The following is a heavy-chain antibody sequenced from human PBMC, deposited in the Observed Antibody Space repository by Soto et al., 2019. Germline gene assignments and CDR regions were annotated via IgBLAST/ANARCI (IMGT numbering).Heavy chain of an antibody. D-gene: IGHD6-13*01. V-gene: IGHV1-69*13. CDR3: ARAEGIAAAGPYYYYGMDV. J-gene: IGHJ6*02. CDR2: IIPIFGTA. CDR1: GGTFSSYA. Sequence: EASVKVSCKASGGTFSSYAISWVRQAPGQGLEWMGGIIPIFGTANYAQKFQGRVTITADESTSTAYMELSSLRSEDTAVYYCARAEGIAAAGPYYYYGMDVWGQGTTVTVSS.